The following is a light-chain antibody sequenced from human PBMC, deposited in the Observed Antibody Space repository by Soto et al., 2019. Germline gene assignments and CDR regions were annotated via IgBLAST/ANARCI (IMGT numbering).Light chain of an antibody. CDR2: GSS. Sequence: EVVLTQSPGTLSLSPGERATHSCRASQSVRNNYLAWYQQKPGQSPKLLIFGSSDRATGIPDRFSGSGSGTDFTLTISRLEPEDFAVYYCQQYGSSPPDTFGQGTKLEIK. J-gene: IGKJ2*01. CDR3: QQYGSSPPDT. V-gene: IGKV3-20*01. CDR1: QSVRNNY.